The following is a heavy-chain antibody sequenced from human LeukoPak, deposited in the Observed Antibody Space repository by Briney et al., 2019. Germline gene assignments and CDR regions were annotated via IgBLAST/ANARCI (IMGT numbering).Heavy chain of an antibody. D-gene: IGHD2-15*01. CDR3: ARDPPRIVVVVAATNYYGMDV. V-gene: IGHV1-18*01. J-gene: IGHJ6*02. CDR2: ISAYNGNT. Sequence: GASVKVSCKASGYTFTSYGISWVRQAPGQGLEWMGWISAYNGNTNYAQKLQGRVTMTTDTSTSTAYMELRSLRSDDTVVYYCARDPPRIVVVVAATNYYGMDVWGQGTTVTVSS. CDR1: GYTFTSYG.